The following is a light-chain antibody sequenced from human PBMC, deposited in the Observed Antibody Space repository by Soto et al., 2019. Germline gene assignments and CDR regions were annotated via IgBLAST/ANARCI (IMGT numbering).Light chain of an antibody. V-gene: IGLV2-14*03. CDR2: DVS. CDR3: SSYTYSSTSMV. Sequence: QSALTQPASVSGSPGQSITFSCTGTSSDVGGYDHVSWYQHHPGKAPTLILYDVSGRPSGVSERFSGSKSGYTASLTISGLQPEDEADYYCSSYTYSSTSMVFGGGTKLTVL. J-gene: IGLJ3*02. CDR1: SSDVGGYDH.